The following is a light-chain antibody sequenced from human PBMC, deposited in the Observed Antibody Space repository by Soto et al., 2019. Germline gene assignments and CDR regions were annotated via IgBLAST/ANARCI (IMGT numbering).Light chain of an antibody. J-gene: IGKJ4*01. Sequence: DIQMTQSPSTLSASVGDTVTSTCRASESISIWLAWYQQKPGQAPRLLIYGASSRATGIPDRISGSGSGTDFTLTISRLEPEDFAVYYCQQYGRSLAFGGGTKVDIK. CDR2: GAS. CDR3: QQYGRSLA. V-gene: IGKV3-20*01. CDR1: ESISIW.